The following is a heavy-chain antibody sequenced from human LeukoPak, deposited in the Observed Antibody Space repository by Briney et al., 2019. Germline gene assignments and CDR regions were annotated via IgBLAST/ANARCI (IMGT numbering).Heavy chain of an antibody. CDR3: AKDRGSGWSFDY. CDR2: ISAGGGST. J-gene: IGHJ4*02. V-gene: IGHV3-23*01. CDR1: GFTFSSYA. Sequence: RGSLRLSCAASGFTFSSYAMSWVRQAPGKGLECVSGISAGGGSTYYADSVKGRLTVSRDNSKNTLYLQMNSLRADDTAIYYCAKDRGSGWSFDYWGQGTLVTVSS. D-gene: IGHD6-19*01.